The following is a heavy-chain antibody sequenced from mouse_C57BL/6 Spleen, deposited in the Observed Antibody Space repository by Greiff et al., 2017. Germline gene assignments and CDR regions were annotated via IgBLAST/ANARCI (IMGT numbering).Heavy chain of an antibody. Sequence: VQLQQSGAELVKPGASVKLSCKASGYTFTEYTIHWVKQRSGQGLEWIGWFYPGSGSIKYNEKFKDKATLTADKSSGTVYMELSRLTSEDSAVYFCARHEEGLERFAYWGQGTLVTVSA. CDR2: FYPGSGSI. J-gene: IGHJ3*01. CDR1: GYTFTEYT. V-gene: IGHV1-62-2*01. CDR3: ARHEEGLERFAY.